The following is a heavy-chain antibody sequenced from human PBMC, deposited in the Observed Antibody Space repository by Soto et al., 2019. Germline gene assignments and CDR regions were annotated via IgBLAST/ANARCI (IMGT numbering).Heavy chain of an antibody. CDR3: ARRDRSGFSYWLDT. CDR2: IYFSGTT. Sequence: QVQLQESGPGLVKPSQTLSLTCTVSGGSISSGDYYWSWIRQHPGKGLEWIVTIYFSGTTYYNPSLKSRVTISVDTSKNQFSLNLSSVTAADTAVYYCARRDRSGFSYWLDTWGQGTLVTVSS. CDR1: GGSISSGDYY. V-gene: IGHV4-31*03. D-gene: IGHD3-22*01. J-gene: IGHJ5*02.